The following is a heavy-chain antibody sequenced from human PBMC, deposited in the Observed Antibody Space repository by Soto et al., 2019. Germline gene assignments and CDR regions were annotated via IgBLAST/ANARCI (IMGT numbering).Heavy chain of an antibody. V-gene: IGHV3-74*01. D-gene: IGHD3-3*01. J-gene: IGHJ6*02. CDR3: ARDEPNYDFWIRGLDV. CDR1: GFTFSSYW. Sequence: EVPLVESGGGLVQPGGSLRLSCAASGFTFSSYWMHWVRQAPGKGLEWVSRINSDSSSTNYADSVKGRFTITRDNGKNTLYLQMNSLRAEDTAVYYCARDEPNYDFWIRGLDVWGQGTTVSVSS. CDR2: INSDSSST.